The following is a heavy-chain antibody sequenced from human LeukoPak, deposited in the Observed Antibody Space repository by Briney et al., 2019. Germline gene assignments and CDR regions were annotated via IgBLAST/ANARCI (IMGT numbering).Heavy chain of an antibody. V-gene: IGHV3-23*01. CDR1: GFIVSSFG. CDR3: AQGYSSGWFPY. D-gene: IGHD6-19*01. Sequence: GGSLRLSCEVSGFIVSSFGMSWVRQAPGKGLEWISAISVNGETTWYADSVKGRFIISRDKSQNTLLLQLSSLRAEDTAIYYCAQGYSSGWFPYWGQGSLVSVSS. CDR2: ISVNGETT. J-gene: IGHJ4*02.